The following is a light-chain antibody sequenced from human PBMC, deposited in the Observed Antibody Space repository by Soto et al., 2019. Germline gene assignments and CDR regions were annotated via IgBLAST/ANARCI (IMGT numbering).Light chain of an antibody. CDR1: QSLLDSDGKTF. CDR3: MQNLHLPLT. Sequence: DIVMTQTPLSLSVTPGQPASISCKSYQSLLDSDGKTFLYWHVKRPGHPPQLLIYEVSNRFAGVPARFSGSGSETEFTLNISRVEAEDFAVYYWMQNLHLPLTFGGGTRVEMK. V-gene: IGKV2D-29*01. CDR2: EVS. J-gene: IGKJ4*01.